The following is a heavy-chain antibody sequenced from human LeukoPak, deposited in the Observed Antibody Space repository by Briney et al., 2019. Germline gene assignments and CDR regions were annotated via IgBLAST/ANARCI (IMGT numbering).Heavy chain of an antibody. Sequence: SETLSLTCTVSGGSISSGDYYWSWIRQPPGKGLEWIGYIYYSGSTYYNPSLKSRVTISVDTSKNQFSLKRSSVTAADPAVYYCARVADEGPAGNYDILTGYPYGWFDPWGKGTLVTVSS. CDR1: GGSISSGDYY. J-gene: IGHJ5*02. D-gene: IGHD3-9*01. CDR3: ARVADEGPAGNYDILTGYPYGWFDP. V-gene: IGHV4-30-4*01. CDR2: IYYSGST.